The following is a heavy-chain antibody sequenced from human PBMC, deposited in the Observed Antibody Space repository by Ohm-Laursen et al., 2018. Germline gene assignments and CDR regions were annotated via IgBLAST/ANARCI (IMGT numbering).Heavy chain of an antibody. Sequence: SETLSLTCTVSGGSITSSPYYWGWIRQPPGKGLEWIGSISYSGSTYYSPSLKSRVTISVDTSKNQFSLKLSSVTAADTAVYFCAEDYHMDVWGQGTTVTVSS. CDR3: AEDYHMDV. V-gene: IGHV4-39*01. CDR1: GGSITSSPYY. J-gene: IGHJ6*02. CDR2: ISYSGST.